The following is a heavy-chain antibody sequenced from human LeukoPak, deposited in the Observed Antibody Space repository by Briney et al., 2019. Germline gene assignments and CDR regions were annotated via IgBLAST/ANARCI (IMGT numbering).Heavy chain of an antibody. Sequence: ASVRVSCKTSGYTFSNFGINWVRQAPGQGLEWMGWISAYNGNTNYAQKLQGRVTMTTDTSTSTAYMELRSLRSDDTAVYYCARDVRVGIAAAGYYWGQGTLVTVSS. J-gene: IGHJ4*02. D-gene: IGHD6-13*01. CDR1: GYTFSNFG. V-gene: IGHV1-18*01. CDR3: ARDVRVGIAAAGYY. CDR2: ISAYNGNT.